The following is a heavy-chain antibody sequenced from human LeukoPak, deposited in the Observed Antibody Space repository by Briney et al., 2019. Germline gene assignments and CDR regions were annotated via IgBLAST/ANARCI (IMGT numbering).Heavy chain of an antibody. CDR2: ISSDGSNK. V-gene: IGHV3-30*04. CDR3: RDPFDY. J-gene: IGHJ4*02. CDR1: GFTFSSYA. Sequence: GGSLRLSCAASGFTFSSYAMHWVRQAPGKGLEWVAVISSDGSNKYYADSVKGRFTISRDNSKNTVYLQMNSLRGEDTAVYYCRDPFDYWGQGTLVTVSS.